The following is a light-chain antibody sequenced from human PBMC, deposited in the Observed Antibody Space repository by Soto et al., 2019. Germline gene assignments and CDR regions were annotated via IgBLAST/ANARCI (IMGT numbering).Light chain of an antibody. CDR2: DVT. V-gene: IGLV2-14*03. CDR1: TSDVGAYNY. J-gene: IGLJ3*02. Sequence: QSALTQPASVSGSLGQSITISCTGTTSDVGAYNYVSWYQQHPGKAPQLVIYDVTNRPSGVSNRFSGSKSANTASLTISGLQAEDEADYYGSSYTSSSTLVFGGWTKLTVL. CDR3: SSYTSSSTLV.